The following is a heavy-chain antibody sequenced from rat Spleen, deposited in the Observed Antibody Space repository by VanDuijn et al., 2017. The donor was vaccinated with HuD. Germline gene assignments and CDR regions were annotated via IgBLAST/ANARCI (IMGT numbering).Heavy chain of an antibody. D-gene: IGHD5-1*01. CDR3: ARQSVGALDY. CDR2: ISYDGSST. CDR1: GFTFSNYD. V-gene: IGHV5-25*01. Sequence: EVQLVESGGGLVQPGRSMKLSCAASGFTFSNYDMAWVRQAPTKGLEWVASISYDGSSTYYRDSVKGRFTISRDNEKSTLYLQMDSLRSEDTATYYCARQSVGALDYWGQGVMVTVSS. J-gene: IGHJ2*01.